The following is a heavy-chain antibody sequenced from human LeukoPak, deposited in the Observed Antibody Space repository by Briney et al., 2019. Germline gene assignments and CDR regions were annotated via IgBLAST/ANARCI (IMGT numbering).Heavy chain of an antibody. CDR3: AKDRPNWPKNDAFDI. CDR1: GFTFSDYY. J-gene: IGHJ3*02. D-gene: IGHD7-27*01. CDR2: ISSSGSTI. Sequence: GGSLRLSCAASGFTFSDYYMSWIRQAPGKGLEWVSYISSSGSTIYYADSVKGRFTISRDNSKNTLYLQMNSLRAEDTAVYYCAKDRPNWPKNDAFDIWGQGTMVTVSS. V-gene: IGHV3-11*01.